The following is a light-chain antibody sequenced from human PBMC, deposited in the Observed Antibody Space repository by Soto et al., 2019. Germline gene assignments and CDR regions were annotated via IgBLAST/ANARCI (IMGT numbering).Light chain of an antibody. CDR2: IVS. V-gene: IGKV2-40*01. Sequence: DIVMTQSPLSLSVTPGEPASISCRSSQSLFDSDDGNTHLDWYLQKPGQSPQLLIQIVSSRASGVPDRFSGSGSGTDFTLKISRVEAEDVGIYYCMQRVDSPCTFGPGTKVETK. J-gene: IGKJ3*01. CDR1: QSLFDSDDGNTH. CDR3: MQRVDSPCT.